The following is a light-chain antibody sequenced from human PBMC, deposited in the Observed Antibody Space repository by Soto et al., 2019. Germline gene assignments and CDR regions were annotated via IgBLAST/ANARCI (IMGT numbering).Light chain of an antibody. CDR3: SSYTTTSTQV. CDR1: SSDIGSFNY. V-gene: IGLV2-14*03. J-gene: IGLJ1*01. Sequence: QSARTQPASVSGSPGQSITISCTGTSSDIGSFNYVSWYQHHPGTAPKLIIYGVSNRPSGVSNRFSGSKSGNTASLTISGLQADYEADHSCSSYTTTSTQVFGTGTEVTVL. CDR2: GVS.